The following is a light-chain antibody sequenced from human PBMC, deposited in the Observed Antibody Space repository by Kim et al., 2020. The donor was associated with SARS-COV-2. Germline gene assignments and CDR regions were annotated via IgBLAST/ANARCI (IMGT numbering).Light chain of an antibody. CDR2: TAS. CDR1: QGISNY. J-gene: IGKJ1*01. Sequence: VGDRVTITCRASQGISNYLAWYQQKPGKVPEFLIYTASTLQSGVPSRLSGSGSGTDFTLTISSLQPEDVATYYCQNYNSAPPWTFGQGTKVDIK. V-gene: IGKV1-27*01. CDR3: QNYNSAPPWT.